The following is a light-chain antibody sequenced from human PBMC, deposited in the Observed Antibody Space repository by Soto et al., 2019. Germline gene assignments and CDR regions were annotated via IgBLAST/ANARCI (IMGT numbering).Light chain of an antibody. V-gene: IGKV1-33*01. J-gene: IGKJ4*01. CDR1: QDISNY. CDR3: QQYDNLPPGLT. CDR2: DAS. Sequence: DMRMTHSPSSVSASVLDRVTITCQSSQDISNYLNWYQQKPGKAPKLLIYDASNLETGVPSRFSGSGSGTDFTFTISSLQPEDIATYYCQQYDNLPPGLTFGGGTKVDIK.